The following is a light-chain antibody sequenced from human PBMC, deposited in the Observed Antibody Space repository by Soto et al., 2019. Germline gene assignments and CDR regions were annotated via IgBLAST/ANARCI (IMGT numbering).Light chain of an antibody. CDR2: KAS. CDR3: QQYKTYWT. Sequence: DIQMTQSPSTLSASVGDRVTITCRASQSISSWLAWYQQKPGKAPKLLIYKASTLESGVPSRFSGSGSGTEFTLTISSLQPDDFATYYCQQYKTYWTFGHGTNVEIK. V-gene: IGKV1-5*03. CDR1: QSISSW. J-gene: IGKJ1*01.